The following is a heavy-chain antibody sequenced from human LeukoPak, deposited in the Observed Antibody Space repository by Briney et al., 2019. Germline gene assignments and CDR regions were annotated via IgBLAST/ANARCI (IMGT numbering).Heavy chain of an antibody. V-gene: IGHV4-59*01. Sequence: SETXSLTCTVSGGSISSCYWRWLGQPRGKGGEWMGYIYYSGRNNYNASLKSRVNISVEKCKNQFALKMRSVEAAEEAVEYWGRGGGNSFSLFDYWAQGTLLTLSS. D-gene: IGHD4-23*01. J-gene: IGHJ4*02. CDR2: IYYSGRN. CDR1: GGSISSCY. CDR3: GRGGGNSFSLFDY.